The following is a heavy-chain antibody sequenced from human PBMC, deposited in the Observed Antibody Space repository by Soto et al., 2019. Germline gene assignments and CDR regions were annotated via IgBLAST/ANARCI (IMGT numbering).Heavy chain of an antibody. CDR1: GGTFSSYA. D-gene: IGHD1-7*01. Sequence: SVKVSCKASGGTFSSYAISWVRQAPGQGLEWMGGISPIFGTANYAQKLQGRVTMTTDTSTSTAYMELRSLRSDDTAVYYCARSDLVEELELGGDYWGQGTLVTVSS. J-gene: IGHJ4*02. CDR2: ISPIFGTA. CDR3: ARSDLVEELELGGDY. V-gene: IGHV1-69*05.